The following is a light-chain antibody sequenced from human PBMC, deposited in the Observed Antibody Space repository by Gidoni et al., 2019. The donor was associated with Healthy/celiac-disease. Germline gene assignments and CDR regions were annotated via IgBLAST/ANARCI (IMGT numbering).Light chain of an antibody. CDR3: QSADSSGTYPKV. J-gene: IGLJ2*01. V-gene: IGLV3-25*03. CDR1: ALPKQY. CDR2: KDS. Sequence: SYELTQPPSVSVSPGQTARINCSGDALPKQYAYWYQQKPGQAPVLVIYKDSERPSGLPERFSGSSSGTTVTLTISGVRAEDEADYYGQSADSSGTYPKVFGGGTKLTVL.